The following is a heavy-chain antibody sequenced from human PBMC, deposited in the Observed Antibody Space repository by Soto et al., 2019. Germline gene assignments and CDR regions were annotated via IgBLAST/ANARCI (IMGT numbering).Heavy chain of an antibody. CDR1: GFTFSTLA. CDR2: IDYSGGTT. J-gene: IGHJ4*02. V-gene: IGHV3-23*01. D-gene: IGHD6-19*01. Sequence: GSLRLSCAASGFTFSTLAMGWVRQAPGKGLEWVSVIDYSGGTTYYTDSVKGRFTISRDNSKKMLYLQMNSLRAEDTAVYYCAKDATRTDGWYYFDYWGQGALVTVS. CDR3: AKDATRTDGWYYFDY.